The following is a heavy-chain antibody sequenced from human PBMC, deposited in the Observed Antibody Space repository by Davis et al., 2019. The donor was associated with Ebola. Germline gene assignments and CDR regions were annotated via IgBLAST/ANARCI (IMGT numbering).Heavy chain of an antibody. D-gene: IGHD6-19*01. Sequence: GGSLRFSCAASRFTFSTYGMHWIRQAPGKGLEWVAVIWYDGSIKHYADSVKGRFTVSKDNSRNTLYLQMNSLRAEDTAMYYCATAVTGHYWGQGSLVTVSS. CDR2: IWYDGSIK. CDR3: ATAVTGHY. V-gene: IGHV3-33*01. CDR1: RFTFSTYG. J-gene: IGHJ4*02.